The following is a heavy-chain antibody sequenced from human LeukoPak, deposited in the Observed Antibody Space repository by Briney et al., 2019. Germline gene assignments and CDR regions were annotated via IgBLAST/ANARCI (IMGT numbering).Heavy chain of an antibody. Sequence: GGSLRLSCATSGFTFSSYSMTWVRQAPGKGLDWVSSINSYSSDIYYADSVKGRFTISRDNAKNSLYLQMNSLRAEDTAVYYCARDRSSSWYGRYYYYYMDVWGKGTTVTISS. CDR3: ARDRSSSWYGRYYYYYMDV. J-gene: IGHJ6*03. D-gene: IGHD6-13*01. CDR1: GFTFSSYS. V-gene: IGHV3-21*04. CDR2: INSYSSDI.